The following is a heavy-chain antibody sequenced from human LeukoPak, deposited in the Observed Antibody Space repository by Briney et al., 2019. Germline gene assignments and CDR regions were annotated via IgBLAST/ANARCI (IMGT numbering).Heavy chain of an antibody. CDR2: IKQDGSEK. Sequence: TGGSLRVSCAASGFTFSSYWMSWVRQAPGKGLEWVANIKQDGSEKYYVDSVKGRFTISRDNAKNSLYLQMNSLRAEDTAVYYCARDRYQDSSGWYGVFDYWGQGTLVTVSS. CDR1: GFTFSSYW. V-gene: IGHV3-7*01. D-gene: IGHD6-19*01. J-gene: IGHJ4*02. CDR3: ARDRYQDSSGWYGVFDY.